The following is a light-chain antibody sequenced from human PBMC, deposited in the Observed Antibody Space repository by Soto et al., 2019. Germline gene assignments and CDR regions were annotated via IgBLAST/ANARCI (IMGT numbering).Light chain of an antibody. CDR2: AAS. Sequence: DIRMTQSPSSLSASVGDRVTITCRASQTISTSLNWYQKKPGKVPELLIYAASSLQSGVPSRFSGSGSGTDFALTIGSLQPEDFATYYWQQSYSIPLTVGGGTKVEIK. J-gene: IGKJ4*01. V-gene: IGKV1-39*01. CDR1: QTISTS. CDR3: QQSYSIPLT.